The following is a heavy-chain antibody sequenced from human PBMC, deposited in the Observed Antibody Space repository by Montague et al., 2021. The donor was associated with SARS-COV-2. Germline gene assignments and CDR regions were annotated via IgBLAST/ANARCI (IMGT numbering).Heavy chain of an antibody. CDR2: IFYSGST. CDR1: GDSVNRNY. J-gene: IGHJ4*02. V-gene: IGHV4-59*02. CDR3: AKDSRGYGGAFDS. D-gene: IGHD4-23*01. Sequence: SETLSLTCSVSGDSVNRNYWSWVRQPPGKGLEWLGYIFYSGSTYNTSLNSRVTMSFDTTKNHFFLHLISVIAADTAVYYCAKDSRGYGGAFDSWGQGTLVIVSS.